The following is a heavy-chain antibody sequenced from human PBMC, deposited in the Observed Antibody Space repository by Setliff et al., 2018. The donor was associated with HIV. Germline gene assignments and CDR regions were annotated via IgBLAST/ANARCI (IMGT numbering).Heavy chain of an antibody. J-gene: IGHJ6*02. Sequence: ETLSLTCTVSGGSITRTPYYWGWVRQPPGKGLEWIGEIYHSEYTNYNASLKSRVSMSVDKSKNQFSLKLTSVTAADTAVYYCARGHCSGTNCYGVDYYGMDVWGQGTTVTVSS. V-gene: IGHV4-39*07. CDR1: GGSITRTPYY. D-gene: IGHD2-2*01. CDR2: IYHSEYT. CDR3: ARGHCSGTNCYGVDYYGMDV.